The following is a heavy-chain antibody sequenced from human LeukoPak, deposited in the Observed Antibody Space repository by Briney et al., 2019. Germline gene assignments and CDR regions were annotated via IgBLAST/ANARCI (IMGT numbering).Heavy chain of an antibody. V-gene: IGHV4-34*01. Sequence: SETLSLTCAVYGGSFSGYYWSWIRQPPGKGLERIGEINHSGSTNYNPSLKSRVTISVDTSKNQFSLKLSSVTAADTAVYYCARVKDYYDSSGYLDYWGQGTLVTVSS. J-gene: IGHJ4*02. CDR1: GGSFSGYY. CDR2: INHSGST. CDR3: ARVKDYYDSSGYLDY. D-gene: IGHD3-22*01.